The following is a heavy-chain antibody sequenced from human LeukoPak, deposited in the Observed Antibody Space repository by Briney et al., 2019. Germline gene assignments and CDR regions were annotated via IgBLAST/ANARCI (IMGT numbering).Heavy chain of an antibody. CDR2: IRYDGSIT. V-gene: IGHV3-30*02. Sequence: GGSLRLSCEASGFTFSSYGMHWVHQAPGKGLEWVAFIRYDGSITYYADSVKGRFTISRDNAKNSLYLQMNSLRAEDTGVYYCAREHPYYYDSSGTALMAEIKYYFDYWGQGTLVTVSS. D-gene: IGHD3-22*01. J-gene: IGHJ4*02. CDR1: GFTFSSYG. CDR3: AREHPYYYDSSGTALMAEIKYYFDY.